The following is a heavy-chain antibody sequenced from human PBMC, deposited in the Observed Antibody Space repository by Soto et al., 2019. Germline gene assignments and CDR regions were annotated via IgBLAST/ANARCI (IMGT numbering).Heavy chain of an antibody. CDR3: ARVYSSGWPYYFEY. CDR1: GSSFPKYP. Sequence: GESLKISCAASGSSFPKYPMHWVRQTPDKGLEWVAVISHDGVTKNSADSVKGRFSISRDNSRNTLYLEMNSLRAEDTAVYYCARVYSSGWPYYFEYWGQGTLVTVSS. V-gene: IGHV3-30-3*01. J-gene: IGHJ4*02. CDR2: ISHDGVTK. D-gene: IGHD6-19*01.